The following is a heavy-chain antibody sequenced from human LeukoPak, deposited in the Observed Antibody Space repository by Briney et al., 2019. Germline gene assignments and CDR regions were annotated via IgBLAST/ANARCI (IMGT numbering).Heavy chain of an antibody. Sequence: LEWVAFLQSDGNNRYYADSVKGRFTISRDNSKNTLFLQMSSLRAEDTAVYYCAKNWATYYFDYWGQGTLVTVSS. D-gene: IGHD3-16*01. CDR3: AKNWATYYFDY. V-gene: IGHV3-30*02. J-gene: IGHJ4*02. CDR2: LQSDGNNR.